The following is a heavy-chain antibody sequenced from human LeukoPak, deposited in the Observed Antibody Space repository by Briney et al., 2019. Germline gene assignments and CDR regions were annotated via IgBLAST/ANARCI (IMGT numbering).Heavy chain of an antibody. V-gene: IGHV3-7*01. D-gene: IGHD1-1*01. CDR3: ATGTGTTRDAFDI. Sequence: PGGSLRLSCVASGFTFGNYWMSWVRQAPGKGLEWLANIKQDGSEKYYVDSVKGRFTISRDNAKNSLYLQMNSLRAEDTAVYYCATGTGTTRDAFDIWGQGTMVTVSS. J-gene: IGHJ3*02. CDR2: IKQDGSEK. CDR1: GFTFGNYW.